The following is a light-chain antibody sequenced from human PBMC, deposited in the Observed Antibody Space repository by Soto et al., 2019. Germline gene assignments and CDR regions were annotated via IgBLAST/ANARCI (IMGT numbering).Light chain of an antibody. J-gene: IGLJ1*01. Sequence: QSALAQPASVSESPGQSITISCAGTSSDIGGYNYVSWYQQHPDKAPKLMIYGVTNRPSGVSDRFSGSKSGNTASLTISGLQAEDEADYYCTSYTSSSTYVFGTGTKVTVL. V-gene: IGLV2-14*01. CDR2: GVT. CDR3: TSYTSSSTYV. CDR1: SSDIGGYNY.